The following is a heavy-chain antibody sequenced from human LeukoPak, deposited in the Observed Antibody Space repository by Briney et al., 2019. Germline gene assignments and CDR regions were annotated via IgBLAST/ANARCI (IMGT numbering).Heavy chain of an antibody. CDR3: AKGPYYYDSSGYYPDDAFDI. CDR2: ISYDGSNK. Sequence: GRSLRLSCAASGFTFSSYGMHWVRQAPGKGLEWLAVISYDGSNKYYADSVKGRFTISRDNSKNTLYLQMNSLRAEDTAVYYCAKGPYYYDSSGYYPDDAFDIWGQGTMVTVSS. D-gene: IGHD3-22*01. J-gene: IGHJ3*02. CDR1: GFTFSSYG. V-gene: IGHV3-30*18.